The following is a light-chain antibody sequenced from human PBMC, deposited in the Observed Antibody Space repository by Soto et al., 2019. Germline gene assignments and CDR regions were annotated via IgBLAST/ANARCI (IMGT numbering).Light chain of an antibody. J-gene: IGKJ1*01. Sequence: EIVLTQSPGTLSLSPGERASLSCRASQSVTSSYLAWYQQKPDQAPRLLIFGAYNRAAGIPDRFSGSGSGTDFTLTISRLEPEDCAVYYCHRYGTTFGQGTKVEIK. CDR1: QSVTSSY. CDR2: GAY. V-gene: IGKV3-20*01. CDR3: HRYGTT.